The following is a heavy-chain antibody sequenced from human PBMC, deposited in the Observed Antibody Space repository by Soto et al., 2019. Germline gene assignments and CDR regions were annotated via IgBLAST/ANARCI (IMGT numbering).Heavy chain of an antibody. V-gene: IGHV1-69*13. CDR1: GGTFSIYA. Sequence: GASVEVSCKASGGTFSIYASSWVRQATGQGLEWMGGIIPIFGTANYAQKFQGRVTITADESTSTAYMEVSSLRSGDTAVYYCARKESSSWTHNWFDPWGQETLFPVSS. CDR2: IIPIFGTA. J-gene: IGHJ5*02. D-gene: IGHD6-13*01. CDR3: ARKESSSWTHNWFDP.